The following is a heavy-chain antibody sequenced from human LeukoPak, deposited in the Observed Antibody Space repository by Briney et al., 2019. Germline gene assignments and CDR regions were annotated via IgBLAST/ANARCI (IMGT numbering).Heavy chain of an antibody. CDR3: ARNIRPGAYFDY. Sequence: PGGSLRLSCAASGFTFSSYEMNWVRQAPGKGLEWVSYISSSGSTIYYADSVKGRFTISRDNAKNSLYLQMNSLRAEDTAVYYCARNIRPGAYFDYWGQGTLVTVSS. CDR1: GFTFSSYE. J-gene: IGHJ4*02. D-gene: IGHD2-2*02. CDR2: ISSSGSTI. V-gene: IGHV3-48*03.